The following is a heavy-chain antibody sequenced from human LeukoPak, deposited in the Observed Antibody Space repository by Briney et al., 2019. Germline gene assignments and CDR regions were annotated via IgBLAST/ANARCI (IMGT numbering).Heavy chain of an antibody. J-gene: IGHJ4*02. CDR3: AKDRTDDYDVNLDY. CDR1: GFTFSSYW. Sequence: GGSLRLSCAAFGFTFSSYWMSWVRQAPGKGLEWVANIKQDGSEKYYVDSVKGRFTISRDNAKNSLYLQMNSLRAEDTAVYYCAKDRTDDYDVNLDYWGQGTLVTVSS. V-gene: IGHV3-7*01. D-gene: IGHD5-12*01. CDR2: IKQDGSEK.